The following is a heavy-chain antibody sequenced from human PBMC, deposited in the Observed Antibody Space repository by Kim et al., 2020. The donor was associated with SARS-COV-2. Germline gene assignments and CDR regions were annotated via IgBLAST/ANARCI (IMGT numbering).Heavy chain of an antibody. J-gene: IGHJ4*02. V-gene: IGHV6-1*01. CDR2: TYYRSKWYY. CDR1: GDSVSSDSAA. CDR3: AXDRQYSIDY. D-gene: IGHD5-12*01. Sequence: SQTLSLTCVISGDSVSSDSAAWNWIRQSPSRGLEWLGRTYYRSKWYYDYAVSVKSRITINPDTSKNPFSLQRNSVTPEDTAMYYCAXDRQYSIDYWGQGTXVTVSS.